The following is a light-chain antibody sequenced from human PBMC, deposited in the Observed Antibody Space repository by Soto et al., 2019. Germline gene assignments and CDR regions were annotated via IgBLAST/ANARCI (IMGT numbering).Light chain of an antibody. V-gene: IGKV3-11*01. CDR3: QHRTSRYT. Sequence: EIVLTQSPATLSLSPGERATLSCTASQSVNSYLAWYQHRPGQAPRLLIYDTFNRATGVPARFSGSGSGTDFTPTISRLEPEDFAVYYCQHRTSRYTFGQGTKVETK. CDR1: QSVNSY. CDR2: DTF. J-gene: IGKJ2*01.